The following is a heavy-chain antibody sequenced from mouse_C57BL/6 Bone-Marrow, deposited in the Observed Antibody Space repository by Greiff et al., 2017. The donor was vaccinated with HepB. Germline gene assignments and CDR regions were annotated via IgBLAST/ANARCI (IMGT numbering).Heavy chain of an antibody. Sequence: VQGVESGAELARPGASVKLSCKASGYTFTSYGISWVKQRTGQGLEWIGEISPRSGNTYYNEKFKGKATLTADKSSSTAYMELRSLTSEDSAVYFCARGRKYDGYYFDYWGQGTTLTVSS. CDR1: GYTFTSYG. J-gene: IGHJ2*01. D-gene: IGHD2-14*01. CDR3: ARGRKYDGYYFDY. CDR2: ISPRSGNT. V-gene: IGHV1-81*01.